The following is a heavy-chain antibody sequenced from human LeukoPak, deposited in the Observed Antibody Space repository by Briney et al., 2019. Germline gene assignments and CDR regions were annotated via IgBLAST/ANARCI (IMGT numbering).Heavy chain of an antibody. D-gene: IGHD3-10*01. CDR2: ISGNGATT. Sequence: GGSLRLACAASGFTFSSFAMSWVRQVPGKGLEWVSGISGNGATTHHADSVKGRFTISRNNSKNTLYLQMNSLRAEDTAVYYCAKWKYGSDFGYFDYWGQGTLVTVSS. CDR1: GFTFSSFA. V-gene: IGHV3-23*01. J-gene: IGHJ4*02. CDR3: AKWKYGSDFGYFDY.